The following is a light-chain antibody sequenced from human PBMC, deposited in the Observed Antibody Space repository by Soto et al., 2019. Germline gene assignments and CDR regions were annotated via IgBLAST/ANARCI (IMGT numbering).Light chain of an antibody. CDR1: QTINSD. Sequence: EIVMTQSPATLSVSPGERATLSCRASQTINSDLAWYQQKPGQAPRLLIYGASTRATGIPARLSGSGSGTEFTLTISSLQSEDFAVYYCQQYNYWPPLTFGGGTKVEIK. V-gene: IGKV3-15*01. CDR2: GAS. J-gene: IGKJ4*01. CDR3: QQYNYWPPLT.